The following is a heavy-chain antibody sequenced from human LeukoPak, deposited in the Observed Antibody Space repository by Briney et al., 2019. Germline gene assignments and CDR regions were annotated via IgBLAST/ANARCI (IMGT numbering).Heavy chain of an antibody. CDR3: ARDGGLLPHSSFDP. CDR1: GFSFSSYE. V-gene: IGHV3-48*03. D-gene: IGHD2-15*01. CDR2: ISSSGATR. Sequence: GGSLRLSCVASGFSFSSYEMSWVRQAPGKGLEWVSYISSSGATRYYADSVKGRFTISRDNAKNSLDLQMNSLRAEDTAVYYCARDGGLLPHSSFDPWGQGTLVTVSS. J-gene: IGHJ5*02.